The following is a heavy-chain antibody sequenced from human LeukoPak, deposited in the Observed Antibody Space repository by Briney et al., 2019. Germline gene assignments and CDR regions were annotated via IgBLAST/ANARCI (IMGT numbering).Heavy chain of an antibody. D-gene: IGHD3-3*01. J-gene: IGHJ4*02. CDR3: AREGGFYRPLDF. V-gene: IGHV4-4*02. CDR1: GGSVTSTNS. CDR2: VHLDGRT. Sequence: SETLSLTCDVSGGSVTSTNSWTWVRQPPGKGLEWIGEVHLDGRTNYNPSLKSRLVMSVDLPENHMSLKLTSVTAADTAVYYCAREGGFYRPLDFSGRGTLAIVSS.